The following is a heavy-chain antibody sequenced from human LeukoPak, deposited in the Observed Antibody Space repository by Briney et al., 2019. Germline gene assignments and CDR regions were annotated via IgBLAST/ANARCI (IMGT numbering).Heavy chain of an antibody. CDR1: GYTFTSHD. CDR3: ARIIFAGLRAFDK. J-gene: IGHJ3*02. CDR2: MNPNNGKA. V-gene: IGHV1-8*01. D-gene: IGHD3-10*01. Sequence: ASVKVSCKTSGYTFTSHDIHWVRQATGQDLEWLGWMNPNNGKAAYAQKFQGRITMTRNTAIRTAYMELNSLTPEDTAIYYCARIIFAGLRAFDKWGQGTMATVSS.